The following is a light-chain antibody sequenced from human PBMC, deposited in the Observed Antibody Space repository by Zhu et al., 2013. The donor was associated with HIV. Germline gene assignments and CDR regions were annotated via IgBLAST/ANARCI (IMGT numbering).Light chain of an antibody. CDR2: EVS. V-gene: IGLV2-14*01. CDR3: SSYTSSSTLDV. CDR1: SSDIGGYNY. J-gene: IGLJ1*01. Sequence: QSALTQPASVSGSPGQSITISCTGTSSDIGGYNYVSWYQQHPGKAPRLMIYEVSNRPSGISTRFSGSKSGNTASLTISGLQAEDEADYYCSSYTSSSTLDVFGTGTTVTVL.